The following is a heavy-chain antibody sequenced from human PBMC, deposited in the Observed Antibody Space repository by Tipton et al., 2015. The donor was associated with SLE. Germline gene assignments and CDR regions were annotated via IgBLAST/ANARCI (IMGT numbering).Heavy chain of an antibody. Sequence: SLRLSCAASGFTFRSYAMHWVRQAPGRGLEWVAGLSYDGNIEYYADSVKGRFTISRDNSKNTLYLQMNSLRAEDTAVYYCASVTLIRGVHFDFWGQGTRVTVSS. CDR2: LSYDGNIE. D-gene: IGHD3-10*01. CDR3: ASVTLIRGVHFDF. V-gene: IGHV3-30*04. CDR1: GFTFRSYA. J-gene: IGHJ4*02.